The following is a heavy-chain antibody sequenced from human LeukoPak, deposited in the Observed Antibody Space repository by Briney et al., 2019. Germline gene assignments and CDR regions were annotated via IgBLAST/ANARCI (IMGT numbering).Heavy chain of an antibody. J-gene: IGHJ6*02. CDR3: AKSKTYYDFWSGYYPPDYYGMDV. D-gene: IGHD3-3*01. V-gene: IGHV3-30*18. Sequence: GRSLRLSCAASGFIFSSYAMHWVRQAPGKGLEWVAVISYDVSNKYYADSVKGRFTISRDNSKNTLYLQMNSLRAEDTAVYYCAKSKTYYDFWSGYYPPDYYGMDVWGQGTTVTVSS. CDR1: GFIFSSYA. CDR2: ISYDVSNK.